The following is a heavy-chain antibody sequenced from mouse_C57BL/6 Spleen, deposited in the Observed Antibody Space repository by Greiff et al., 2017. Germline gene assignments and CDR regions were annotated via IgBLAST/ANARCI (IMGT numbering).Heavy chain of an antibody. J-gene: IGHJ4*01. V-gene: IGHV1-15*01. CDR3: TRPGLRDAMDY. CDR2: IDPETGGT. CDR1: GYTFTDYE. D-gene: IGHD2-4*01. Sequence: QVQLKESGAELVRPGASVTLSCKASGYTFTDYEMHWVKQTPVHGLEWIGAIDPETGGTAYNQKFKGKAILTADKSSSTAYMELRSLTSEDSAVYYCTRPGLRDAMDYWGQGTSVTVSS.